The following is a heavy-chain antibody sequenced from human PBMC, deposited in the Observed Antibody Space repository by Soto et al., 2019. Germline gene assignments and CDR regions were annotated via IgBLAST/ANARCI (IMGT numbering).Heavy chain of an antibody. CDR2: IFPGDSDT. D-gene: IGHD3-10*01. J-gene: IGHJ4*02. CDR3: ARQGKGGYGSGSYFDY. Sequence: PGESLKISCKGSGYTFTSYWIGWVSQMPGKGLECMGIIFPGDSDTRYSPSFQGHVTISVDKSTGTAYLEWSSLKASDTAMYYCARQGKGGYGSGSYFDYWGQGTLVTVSS. CDR1: GYTFTSYW. V-gene: IGHV5-51*01.